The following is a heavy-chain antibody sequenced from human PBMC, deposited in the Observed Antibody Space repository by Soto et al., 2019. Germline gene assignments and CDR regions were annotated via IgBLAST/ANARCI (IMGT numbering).Heavy chain of an antibody. Sequence: EVQLVESGGGLVQPGGSLRLSCLASEFTFNTYWMNWVRQAPGRGLEWVANIKDDGSEKNYVDSVKGRFTISRDNAKNSLSEQMNSLRGEDKAVYFCARDWGTRGIGSAVGYSHHYGMDVWGQGTTVTFSS. J-gene: IGHJ6*02. V-gene: IGHV3-7*04. CDR1: EFTFNTYW. CDR3: ARDWGTRGIGSAVGYSHHYGMDV. CDR2: IKDDGSEK. D-gene: IGHD6-19*01.